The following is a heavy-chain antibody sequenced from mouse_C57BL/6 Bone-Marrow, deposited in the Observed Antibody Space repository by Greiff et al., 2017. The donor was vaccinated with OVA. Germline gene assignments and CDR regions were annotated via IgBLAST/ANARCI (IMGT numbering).Heavy chain of an antibody. Sequence: VQLKESGPELVKPGDSVKISCKASGYSFTGYFMNWVMQSHGKSLEWIGRINPYNGDTFYNQKFKGEATLTVDKSSSTAHMELRSLTSEDSAVYYCARWGYYAMDYWGQGTSVTVSS. CDR2: INPYNGDT. J-gene: IGHJ4*01. V-gene: IGHV1-20*01. CDR3: ARWGYYAMDY. CDR1: GYSFTGYF.